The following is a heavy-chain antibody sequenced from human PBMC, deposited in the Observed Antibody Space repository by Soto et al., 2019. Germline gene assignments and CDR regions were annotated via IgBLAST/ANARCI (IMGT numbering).Heavy chain of an antibody. CDR3: ARKWGTYSSASLDY. V-gene: IGHV3-30*04. D-gene: IGHD6-19*01. Sequence: VGSLRLSCAASGFSFTHYTINWARQAPGKGLEWVAVMSYDGTNEYYADSVKGRFTISRDNSKSTVYLQMNSLTPEDTALYYCARKWGTYSSASLDYWGLGTLVTVSS. J-gene: IGHJ4*02. CDR1: GFSFTHYT. CDR2: MSYDGTNE.